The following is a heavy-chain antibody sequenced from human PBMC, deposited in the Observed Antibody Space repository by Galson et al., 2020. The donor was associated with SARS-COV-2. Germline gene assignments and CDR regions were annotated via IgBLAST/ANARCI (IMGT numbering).Heavy chain of an antibody. V-gene: IGHV3-30-3*01. CDR1: GFTFSSYA. J-gene: IGHJ4*02. D-gene: IGHD6-13*01. CDR3: ARDSSGVAAAGTSNFDY. Sequence: GGSLRLSCAASGFTFSSYAMHWVRQAPGKGLEWVAVISYDGSNKYYADSVKGRFTISRDNSKNTLYLQMNSLRAEDTAVYYCARDSSGVAAAGTSNFDYWGQGTLVTVSS. CDR2: ISYDGSNK.